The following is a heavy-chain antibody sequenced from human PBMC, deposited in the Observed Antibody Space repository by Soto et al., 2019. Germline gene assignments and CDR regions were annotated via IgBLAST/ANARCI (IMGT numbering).Heavy chain of an antibody. V-gene: IGHV4-34*01. CDR3: ARDFGAGAHFDH. CDR2: INHIGES. J-gene: IGHJ4*02. Sequence: QVHLQQWGTGLLKPSETLSLTCAVYGGSLTGYWWTWIRQTPGKGLEWIGEINHIGESNHNPSLKGRVTISLDTSQNQFSLKLTSVTVADTAVYYCARDFGAGAHFDHWGQGSLVTVSS. D-gene: IGHD3-10*01. CDR1: GGSLTGYW.